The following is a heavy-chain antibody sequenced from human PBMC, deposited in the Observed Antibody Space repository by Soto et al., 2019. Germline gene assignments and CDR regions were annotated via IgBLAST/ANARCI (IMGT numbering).Heavy chain of an antibody. Sequence: SETLSLTCAVSGGFISSGGFSWRWIRQPPGKGLEWIGYIFQSGSPSYNPSLKSRVPISVERSKNQFFLKLSSVTAADTAVYYCARDRNGLGGIDYWGQGTMVTVSS. CDR1: GGFISSGGFS. D-gene: IGHD1-1*01. CDR3: ARDRNGLGGIDY. J-gene: IGHJ4*02. V-gene: IGHV4-30-2*01. CDR2: IFQSGSP.